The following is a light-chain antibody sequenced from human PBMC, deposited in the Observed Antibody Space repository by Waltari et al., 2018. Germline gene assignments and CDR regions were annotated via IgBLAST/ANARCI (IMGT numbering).Light chain of an antibody. CDR3: CSYAGSSTLV. J-gene: IGLJ3*02. Sequence: QSALTQPASVSGSPGQSITISCTGTSSDVGSYNLVSWYQQHPGKAPKLMVYRFSGSKSGNSASLTISVLQAEDEADYYCCSYAGSSTLVFGGGTKVTVL. CDR1: SSDVGSYNL. V-gene: IGLV2-23*01.